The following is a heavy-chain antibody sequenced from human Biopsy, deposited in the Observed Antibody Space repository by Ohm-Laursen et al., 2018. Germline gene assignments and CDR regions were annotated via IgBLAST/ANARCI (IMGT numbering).Heavy chain of an antibody. J-gene: IGHJ4*02. CDR1: GGSISSSY. Sequence: PGTLSLTCSVSGGSISSSYWSWIRQPPGKGLEWLGEMSHSGSTNHNPSLKSRVTISMDTSKNQFSLKLTSVTAADTAVYYCARWEVGYSANDLRFDYWGQGTLVTVSS. D-gene: IGHD5-12*01. CDR3: ARWEVGYSANDLRFDY. V-gene: IGHV4-34*01. CDR2: MSHSGST.